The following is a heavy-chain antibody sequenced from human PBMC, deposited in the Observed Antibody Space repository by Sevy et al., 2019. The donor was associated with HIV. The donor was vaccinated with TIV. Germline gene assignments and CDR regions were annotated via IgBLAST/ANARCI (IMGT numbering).Heavy chain of an antibody. Sequence: GGSLRLSCAASGFTFSSYSMSWVRQAPGKGLEWVAIIKQDGSEKYYVDSVKGRFTISRDNAKNSLYLQMNSLRAEDTAVYYCAREGGNAFDIWGQGTMVTVSS. CDR3: AREGGNAFDI. V-gene: IGHV3-7*03. CDR2: IKQDGSEK. CDR1: GFTFSSYS. J-gene: IGHJ3*02.